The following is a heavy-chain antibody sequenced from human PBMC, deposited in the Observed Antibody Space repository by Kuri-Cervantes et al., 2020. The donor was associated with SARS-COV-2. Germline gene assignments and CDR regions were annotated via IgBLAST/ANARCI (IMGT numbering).Heavy chain of an antibody. CDR2: ISVSANYP. Sequence: LTCAASGFSFSDYYMGWVRQAPGRGLEWVSYISVSANYPNYADSVKGRFTISRHNANKSLYLQLNSLRADDSAIYYCARAGSGYYAFDIWGQGTMVTVSS. D-gene: IGHD5-12*01. V-gene: IGHV3-11*06. CDR1: GFSFSDYY. CDR3: ARAGSGYYAFDI. J-gene: IGHJ3*02.